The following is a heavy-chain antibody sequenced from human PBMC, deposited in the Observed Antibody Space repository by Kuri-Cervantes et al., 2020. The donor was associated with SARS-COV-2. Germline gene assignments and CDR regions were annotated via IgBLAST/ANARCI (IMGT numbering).Heavy chain of an antibody. Sequence: SETLSLTCTVSGGSISSSSDYWGWIRQPPGKGLEWIGSIYYSGSTYYNPSLKSRVTISVDTSKNQFSLRLSSVTAADTAVYYCARRDYDFWSSYHPNPPEYFQHWGQGTLVTVSS. V-gene: IGHV4-39*01. CDR1: GGSISSSSDY. CDR2: IYYSGST. D-gene: IGHD3-3*01. CDR3: ARRDYDFWSSYHPNPPEYFQH. J-gene: IGHJ1*01.